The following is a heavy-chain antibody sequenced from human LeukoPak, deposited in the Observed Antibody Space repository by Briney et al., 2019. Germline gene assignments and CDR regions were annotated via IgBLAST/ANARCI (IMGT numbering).Heavy chain of an antibody. Sequence: PGRSLRLSCAASGFTFSSYAMHWVRQAPGKGLEWVAVTSYDGSNKYYADSVKGRFTISRDNSKNTLYLQMNSLRAEDTAVYYCARDRDYGDYVLSYWGQGTLVTVSS. D-gene: IGHD4-17*01. CDR2: TSYDGSNK. J-gene: IGHJ4*02. CDR1: GFTFSSYA. V-gene: IGHV3-30-3*01. CDR3: ARDRDYGDYVLSY.